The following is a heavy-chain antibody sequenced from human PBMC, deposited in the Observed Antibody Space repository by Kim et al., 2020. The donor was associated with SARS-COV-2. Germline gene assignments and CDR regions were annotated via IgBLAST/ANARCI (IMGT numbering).Heavy chain of an antibody. CDR1: GGSISSYY. J-gene: IGHJ5*02. CDR2: IYYSGST. V-gene: IGHV4-59*01. CDR3: ARARRTYGDYTVTPVVWFDP. D-gene: IGHD4-17*01. Sequence: SETLSLTCTVSGGSISSYYWSWIRQPPGKGLEWIGYIYYSGSTNYNPSLKSRVTISVDTSKNQFSLKLSSVTAADTAVYYCARARRTYGDYTVTPVVWFDPWGQGTLVTVSS.